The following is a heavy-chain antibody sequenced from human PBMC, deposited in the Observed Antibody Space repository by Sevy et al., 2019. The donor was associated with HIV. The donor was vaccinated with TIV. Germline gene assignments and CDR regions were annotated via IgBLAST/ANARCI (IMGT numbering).Heavy chain of an antibody. Sequence: GGSLRLSCAASGFTFSNFGMSWVRQAPGKGLEWVGRIKSKTDGGTTDYAAPVKGRFTISRDDSKNTLYLQMNSLKTEDTAVYYCTTGFSVFDYYYGMDVWGQGTTVTVSS. J-gene: IGHJ6*02. CDR1: GFTFSNFG. D-gene: IGHD3-3*02. V-gene: IGHV3-15*01. CDR3: TTGFSVFDYYYGMDV. CDR2: IKSKTDGGTT.